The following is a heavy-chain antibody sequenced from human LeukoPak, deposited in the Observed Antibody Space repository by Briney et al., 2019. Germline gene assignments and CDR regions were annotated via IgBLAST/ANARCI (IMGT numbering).Heavy chain of an antibody. D-gene: IGHD6-6*01. V-gene: IGHV1-69*13. Sequence: WASVKVSCKASGGTFSSYAISWVRQAPGQGLEWMGGIIPIFGTANYAQKFQGRVTITADESTSTAYMELSSLRSEDTAVYYCARDSFLVSSSSMRYYYGMDVWGQGTTVTVSS. J-gene: IGHJ6*02. CDR1: GGTFSSYA. CDR3: ARDSFLVSSSSMRYYYGMDV. CDR2: IIPIFGTA.